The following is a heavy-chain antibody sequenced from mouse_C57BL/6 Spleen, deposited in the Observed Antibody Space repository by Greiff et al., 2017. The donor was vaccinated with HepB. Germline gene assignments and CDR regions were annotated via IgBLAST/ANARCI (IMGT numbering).Heavy chain of an antibody. CDR1: GYTFTSYW. D-gene: IGHD2-10*01. CDR2: IYPGSGST. J-gene: IGHJ4*01. CDR3: ARTYYGNYERDYYAMDY. Sequence: QVQLQQPGAELVKPGASVKMSCKASGYTFTSYWITWVKQSPGQGLEWIGDIYPGSGSTNYNEKFKSKATLTVDTSSSTAYMQLSSLTSEDSAVYYCARTYYGNYERDYYAMDYWGQGTSVTVSS. V-gene: IGHV1-55*01.